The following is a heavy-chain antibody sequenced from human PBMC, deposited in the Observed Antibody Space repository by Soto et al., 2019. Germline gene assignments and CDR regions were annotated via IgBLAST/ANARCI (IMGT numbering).Heavy chain of an antibody. CDR2: ISAYNGNT. CDR3: AKPTVVRVAGTVMGDTAYWYFDL. D-gene: IGHD6-19*01. Sequence: QVQLVQSGAEVKKPGASVKVSCKASGYTFTSYGISWVRQAPGQGLEWMGWISAYNGNTNYAQKLQGRVTMTTDTYTSRAYMELRSPRSNYSAVYYCAKPTVVRVAGTVMGDTAYWYFDLWGRGTLVNVSS. CDR1: GYTFTSYG. J-gene: IGHJ2*01. V-gene: IGHV1-18*01.